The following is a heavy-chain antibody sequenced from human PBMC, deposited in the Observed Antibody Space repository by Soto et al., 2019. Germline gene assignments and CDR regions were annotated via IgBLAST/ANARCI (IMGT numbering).Heavy chain of an antibody. Sequence: ASVKVSFKASGYTFTSYYMHWVRQAPGQGLEWMGIINPSGGSTSYAQKFQGRVIMTRDTSTSTVYMELSSLRSEDTAVYYCDNKTNLRYYYRMHVWGQATTVTVSS. J-gene: IGHJ6*02. CDR1: GYTFTSYY. V-gene: IGHV1-46*03. CDR2: INPSGGST. CDR3: DNKTNLRYYYRMHV.